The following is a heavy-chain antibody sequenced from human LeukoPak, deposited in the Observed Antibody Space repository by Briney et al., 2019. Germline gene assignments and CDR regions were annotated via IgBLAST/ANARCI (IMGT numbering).Heavy chain of an antibody. CDR2: IKGGGGDQ. CDR3: AQGGHDFNPFYY. CDR1: GYTLSSSL. Sequence: GGALRDSRAVSGYTLSSSLMTWVRPAPGEGVEWVSSIKGGGGDQFYADTVRGGFTISRDKSKNTLYLELNSLRAEDTAVYFCAQGGHDFNPFYYWGEGTPVTVSS. D-gene: IGHD2-21*02. J-gene: IGHJ4*02. V-gene: IGHV3-23*01.